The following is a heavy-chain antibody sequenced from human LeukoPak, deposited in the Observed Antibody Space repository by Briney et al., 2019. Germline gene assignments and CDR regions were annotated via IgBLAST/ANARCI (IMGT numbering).Heavy chain of an antibody. V-gene: IGHV3-74*01. CDR1: GFTFSSYW. CDR2: INSDGSST. Sequence: GGSLRLSCAASGFTFSSYWMHWVRQAPGKGLVWVSRINSDGSSTSYVDSVEGRFTISRDNAKNTLYLQMNSLRAEDTAVYYCARVGSPYCSGGSCYSGDNWGQGTLVTVSS. D-gene: IGHD2-15*01. J-gene: IGHJ4*02. CDR3: ARVGSPYCSGGSCYSGDN.